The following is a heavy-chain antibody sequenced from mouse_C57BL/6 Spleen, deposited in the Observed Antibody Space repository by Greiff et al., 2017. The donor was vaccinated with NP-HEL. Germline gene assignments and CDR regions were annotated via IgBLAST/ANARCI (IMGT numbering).Heavy chain of an antibody. V-gene: IGHV1-15*01. CDR1: GYTFTDYE. D-gene: IGHD1-1*01. Sequence: QVHVKQSGAELVRPGASVTLSCKASGYTFTDYEMHWVKQTPVHGLEWIGAIDPGTGGTAYNQKFKGKAILTADKSSSTAYMELRSLTSEDSAVYYCTPSYGNRFDYWGQGTTLTVSS. CDR3: TPSYGNRFDY. CDR2: IDPGTGGT. J-gene: IGHJ2*01.